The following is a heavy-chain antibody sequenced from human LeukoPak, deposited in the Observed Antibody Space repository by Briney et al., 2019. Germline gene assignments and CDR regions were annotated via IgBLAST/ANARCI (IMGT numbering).Heavy chain of an antibody. D-gene: IGHD2-15*01. CDR2: INSDGSST. J-gene: IGHJ4*02. CDR1: GFTFSSYW. V-gene: IGHV3-74*01. Sequence: GGSLRLSCAASGFTFSSYWMHWVRQAPGKGLVWVSRINSDGSSTSYADSVKGRFTISRDNAKNTPYLQMNSLRAEDTAVYYCASGRAIRPIVAVVAAMGYWGQGTLVTVSS. CDR3: ASGRAIRPIVAVVAAMGY.